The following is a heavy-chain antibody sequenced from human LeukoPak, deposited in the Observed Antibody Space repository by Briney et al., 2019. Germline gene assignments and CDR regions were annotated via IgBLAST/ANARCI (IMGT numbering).Heavy chain of an antibody. Sequence: SQTLSLTCTVSGGSISSGDYYWSWIRQPPGKGPEWIGYIYYSGSTYYNPSLKSRVTISVDTSKNQFSLKLSSVTAADTAVYYCARVVLGLRYFDWLLSPGYFDLWGRGTLVTVSS. CDR3: ARVVLGLRYFDWLLSPGYFDL. J-gene: IGHJ2*01. D-gene: IGHD3-9*01. V-gene: IGHV4-30-4*08. CDR1: GGSISSGDYY. CDR2: IYYSGST.